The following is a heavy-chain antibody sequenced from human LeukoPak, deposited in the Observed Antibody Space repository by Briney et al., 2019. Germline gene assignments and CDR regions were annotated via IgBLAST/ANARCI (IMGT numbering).Heavy chain of an antibody. J-gene: IGHJ4*02. D-gene: IGHD3-22*01. CDR3: ARDGSSGFSHAADH. CDR2: ISYHGRKK. V-gene: IGHV3-30*04. CDR1: GFTFGTYA. Sequence: PGRSLRLSCAASGFTFGTYAMHWVRQAPGKGLEWVAMISYHGRKKLYADSVKGRFSISRDNAENTLFLQMNSLRAEDTAVYYCARDGSSGFSHAADHWGQGTLVTVSS.